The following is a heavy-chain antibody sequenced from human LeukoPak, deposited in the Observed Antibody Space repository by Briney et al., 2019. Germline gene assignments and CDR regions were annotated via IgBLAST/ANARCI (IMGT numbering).Heavy chain of an antibody. CDR2: INTDGSST. D-gene: IGHD3-10*01. Sequence: GGSLRLSCAASGFTFSSYWMHWVRQAPGKGLVWVSRINTDGSSTSYADSVKGRFTISRDNAKNTLYLQMNSLRAEDTAVYYCARGSILWFGELWAFDIWGQGTMVTVSS. CDR3: ARGSILWFGELWAFDI. CDR1: GFTFSSYW. V-gene: IGHV3-74*01. J-gene: IGHJ3*02.